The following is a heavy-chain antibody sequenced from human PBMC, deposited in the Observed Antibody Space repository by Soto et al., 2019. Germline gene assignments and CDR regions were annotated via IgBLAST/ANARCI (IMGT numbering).Heavy chain of an antibody. V-gene: IGHV3-11*01. CDR1: GFIFSNYY. CDR2: ISSRDLSI. Sequence: GGSLRLSCTASGFIFSNYYMSWIRQAPGKGLEWVSSISSRDLSIYYADSVKGRFTIFRDNAKNSLFLHMSDLRTADTAVYYCARVSHNGWKVNGRDYFDNWGLGTLATVSS. CDR3: ARVSHNGWKVNGRDYFDN. J-gene: IGHJ4*02. D-gene: IGHD6-19*01.